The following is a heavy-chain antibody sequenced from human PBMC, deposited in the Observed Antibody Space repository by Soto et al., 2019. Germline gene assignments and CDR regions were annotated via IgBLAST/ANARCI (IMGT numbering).Heavy chain of an antibody. CDR3: ALGVGELLYYYGMDV. Sequence: GGSLRLSCAASGFTFSSYAMHWVRQAPGKGLEWVAVISYDGSNKYYADSVKGRFTISRDNSKNTLYLQMNSLRAEDTAVYYCALGVGELLYYYGMDVWGQGTTVTVSS. D-gene: IGHD3-10*01. V-gene: IGHV3-30-3*01. CDR1: GFTFSSYA. CDR2: ISYDGSNK. J-gene: IGHJ6*02.